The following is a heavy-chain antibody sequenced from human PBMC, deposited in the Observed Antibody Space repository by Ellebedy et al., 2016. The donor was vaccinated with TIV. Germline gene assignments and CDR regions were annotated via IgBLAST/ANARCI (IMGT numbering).Heavy chain of an antibody. J-gene: IGHJ5*02. CDR3: ARGYQFRNWLDP. V-gene: IGHV3-33*01. CDR2: IWYDGSYK. D-gene: IGHD2-2*01. Sequence: GESLKISXAASGFTFSSYGMHWVHQAPGKGLEWVAVIWYDGSYKYYGDSVKGRFTISRDNSKNTLYLQMNSLRVDDTAVYYCARGYQFRNWLDPWGQGTLVTVSS. CDR1: GFTFSSYG.